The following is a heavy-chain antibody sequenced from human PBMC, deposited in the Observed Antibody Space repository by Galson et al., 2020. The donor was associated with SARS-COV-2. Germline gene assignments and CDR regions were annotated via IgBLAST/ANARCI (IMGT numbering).Heavy chain of an antibody. CDR3: ARHVKGTTVTRGFDY. CDR2: IYPGDSDT. J-gene: IGHJ4*02. V-gene: IGHV5-51*01. Sequence: GESLKISCKGSGYSFTSYWIGWVRQMPGKGLEWMGIIYPGDSDTRYSPSFQGQVTISADKSISTAYLQWSSLKASDTAMYYCARHVKGTTVTRGFDYWGQGTLVTVSS. CDR1: GYSFTSYW. D-gene: IGHD4-17*01.